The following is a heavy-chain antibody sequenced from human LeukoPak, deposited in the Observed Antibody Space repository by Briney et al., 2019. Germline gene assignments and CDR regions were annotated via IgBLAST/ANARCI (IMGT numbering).Heavy chain of an antibody. CDR1: GFSFSKYA. J-gene: IGHJ4*02. CDR3: ARMKVIKGASLDY. D-gene: IGHD2/OR15-2a*01. Sequence: GGSLRLSCAASGFSFSKYAMHWVRQAPGKGLEWVAVISFDETKKYYADSVKGRFTISSDNSNNTLFLQMNSLKTEDTAVYFCARMKVIKGASLDYWGQGSLVTVSS. V-gene: IGHV3-30-3*01. CDR2: ISFDETKK.